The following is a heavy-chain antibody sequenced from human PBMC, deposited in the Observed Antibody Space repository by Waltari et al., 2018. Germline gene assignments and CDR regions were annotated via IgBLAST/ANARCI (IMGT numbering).Heavy chain of an antibody. CDR1: GYSITSAYW. J-gene: IGHJ4*02. CDR3: AGHEWGLPGF. Sequence: QVQLQESDPGLVKPSETLSLTCGVSGYSITSAYWWAWFRQPPGKGLEWIASIHYTGDTQYSPSLKSRVTISADKSKNEVSLRLTSVTAADTAVYYCAGHEWGLPGFWGQGTLVTVSS. D-gene: IGHD1-26*01. V-gene: IGHV4-38-2*01. CDR2: IHYTGDT.